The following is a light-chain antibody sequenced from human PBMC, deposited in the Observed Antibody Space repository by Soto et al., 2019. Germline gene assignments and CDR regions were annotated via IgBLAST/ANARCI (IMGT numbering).Light chain of an antibody. V-gene: IGKV1-39*01. J-gene: IGKJ4*01. CDR1: QNIDRY. Sequence: DIPMTQSPSSLSASVGDSVTITCRPSQNIDRYLHWYQHIPGKAPKLLIYGASNLQSGVPSRFTGSGSRTHFTLTISSLQPEDSVTYYCQQTYSTPPTFGGGTKVE. CDR2: GAS. CDR3: QQTYSTPPT.